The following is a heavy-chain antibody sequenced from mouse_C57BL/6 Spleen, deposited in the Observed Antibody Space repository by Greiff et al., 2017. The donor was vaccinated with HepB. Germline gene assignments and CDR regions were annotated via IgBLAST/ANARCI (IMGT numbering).Heavy chain of an antibody. CDR2: IRNKANGYTT. CDR1: GFTFTDYY. Sequence: DVMLVESGGGLVQPGGSLSLSCAASGFTFTDYYMSWVRQPPGKALEWLGFIRNKANGYTTEYSASVKGRFTISRDNSQSILYLQMNALRAEDSATYYCARFLYGNYRYFDVWGTGTTVTVSS. CDR3: ARFLYGNYRYFDV. V-gene: IGHV7-3*01. D-gene: IGHD2-1*01. J-gene: IGHJ1*03.